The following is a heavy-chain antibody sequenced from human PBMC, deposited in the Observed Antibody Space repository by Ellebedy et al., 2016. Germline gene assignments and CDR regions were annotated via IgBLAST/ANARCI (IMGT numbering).Heavy chain of an antibody. V-gene: IGHV4-34*01. CDR2: INHSGST. Sequence: SETLSLXCAVYGGSFSGYYWSWIRQPPGKGLEWIGEINHSGSTNYNPSLKSRVTISVDTSKNQFSLKLSSVTAADTAVYYCARGVGAYFDYWGQGTLVTVSS. D-gene: IGHD1-26*01. CDR1: GGSFSGYY. J-gene: IGHJ4*02. CDR3: ARGVGAYFDY.